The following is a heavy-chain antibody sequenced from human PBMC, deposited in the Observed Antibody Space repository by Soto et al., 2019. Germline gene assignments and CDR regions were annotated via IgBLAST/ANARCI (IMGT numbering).Heavy chain of an antibody. Sequence: SVKVSCKASGGTFSSYAISWVRQAPGQGLEWMGGIIPIFGTANYAQKFQGRVTITADESTSTAYMELSSLRSEDTTVYYCARTGVGRGDYYYYYGMDVWGQGTTVTVSS. V-gene: IGHV1-69*13. CDR1: GGTFSSYA. CDR2: IIPIFGTA. J-gene: IGHJ6*02. CDR3: ARTGVGRGDYYYYYGMDV. D-gene: IGHD2-21*02.